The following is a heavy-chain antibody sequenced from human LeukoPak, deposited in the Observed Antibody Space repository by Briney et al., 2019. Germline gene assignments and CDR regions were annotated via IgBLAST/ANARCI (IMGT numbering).Heavy chain of an antibody. CDR3: ATAANFKYSSSWVGIY. D-gene: IGHD6-13*01. J-gene: IGHJ4*02. Sequence: ASVKVSCKVSGYSFAELSMHWVRQAPGKGLEWMGGFDPEDGESIYAQKFQGRVTMTEDTSTDTAYMELSSLRSEDTAVYYCATAANFKYSSSWVGIYWGQGTLVTVSS. CDR1: GYSFAELS. CDR2: FDPEDGES. V-gene: IGHV1-24*01.